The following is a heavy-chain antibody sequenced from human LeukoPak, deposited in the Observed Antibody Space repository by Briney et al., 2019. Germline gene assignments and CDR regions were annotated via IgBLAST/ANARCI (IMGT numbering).Heavy chain of an antibody. CDR2: INTHGSST. Sequence: GGSLRLSCAASVFAFSNYWLHWVRQAPGKGLEWVARINTHGSSTNYADSVKGRFTISRDNAKNTLYLQMTSLSAEDTAVYYALAGYYYYYMDVWGKGTTVTVSS. V-gene: IGHV3-74*01. J-gene: IGHJ6*03. CDR3: LAGYYYYYMDV. D-gene: IGHD6-13*01. CDR1: VFAFSNYW.